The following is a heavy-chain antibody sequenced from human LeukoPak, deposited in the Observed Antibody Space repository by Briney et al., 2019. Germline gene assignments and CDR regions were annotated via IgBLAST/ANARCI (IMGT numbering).Heavy chain of an antibody. V-gene: IGHV3-74*01. CDR3: ARSQFDN. CDR1: GFIFCAYW. Sequence: GGSLRLSCEASGFIFCAYWMLWVRQAPGKGLVWVSRIDGDGSTTTYADSVKGRFTISRDNAKNALYLQMNSLRAEDTAVYYCARSQFDNWGQGTLVTVSS. CDR2: IDGDGSTT. J-gene: IGHJ4*01.